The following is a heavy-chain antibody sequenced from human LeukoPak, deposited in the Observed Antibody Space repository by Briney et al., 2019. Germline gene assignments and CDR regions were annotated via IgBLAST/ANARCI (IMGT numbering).Heavy chain of an antibody. D-gene: IGHD5-18*01. CDR1: GGSISSISYY. J-gene: IGHJ4*02. Sequence: PSETLSLTGTVSGGSISSISYYWGWIRQPPGKGLEWTGSFYYRWSTYYNPSLKSRVTISVDTSRNQFSLKLSSVTAADTAVYYCARPGYSYGVDYWGQGALVTVSS. CDR2: FYYRWST. V-gene: IGHV4-39*01. CDR3: ARPGYSYGVDY.